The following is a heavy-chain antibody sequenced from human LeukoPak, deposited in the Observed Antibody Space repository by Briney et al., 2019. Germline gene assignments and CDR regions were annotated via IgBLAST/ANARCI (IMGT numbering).Heavy chain of an antibody. J-gene: IGHJ4*02. CDR2: ISGSGGST. CDR3: AKGGYSSGWYVSYFDY. V-gene: IGHV3-23*01. CDR1: GFTFSSYA. Sequence: GGSLRLSCAASGFTFSSYAMSWVRQAPGKGMEWVSAISGSGGSTYYADSVKGRFTISRDNSKNPLYLQMNSLRAEDTAVYYCAKGGYSSGWYVSYFDYWGQGTLVTVSS. D-gene: IGHD6-19*01.